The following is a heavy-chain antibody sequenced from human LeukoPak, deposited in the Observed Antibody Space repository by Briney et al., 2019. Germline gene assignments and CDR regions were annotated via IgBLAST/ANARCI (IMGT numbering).Heavy chain of an antibody. CDR2: ISAYNGNT. D-gene: IGHD1-26*01. CDR3: ARDTAPYSGSYSLDY. V-gene: IGHV1-18*01. Sequence: ASVTVSCTASGYTFTSYGISWVRQAPGQGLEWMGWISAYNGNTNYAQKLQGRVTMTTDTSTSTAYMELRSLRSDDTAVYYCARDTAPYSGSYSLDYWGQGTLVTVSS. CDR1: GYTFTSYG. J-gene: IGHJ4*02.